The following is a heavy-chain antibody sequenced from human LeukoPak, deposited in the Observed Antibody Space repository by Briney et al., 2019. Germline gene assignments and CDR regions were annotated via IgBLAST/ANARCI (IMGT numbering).Heavy chain of an antibody. V-gene: IGHV4-59*01. CDR1: RGSLTRKY. CDR2: IYYSVST. CDR3: GRINYNPSLKSRVTISVDTPKNQCSLKLRSVTAADTGVYYCARVVPGKAAAGTDWFDP. D-gene: IGHD3-10*01. Sequence: SETPSLTSTVSRGSLTRKYWTWIRDPPRTGVECIWYIYYSVSTNYNPSPTRRVTISSDTPNKHFSLNLNSVASAHTAVYYSGRINYNPSLKSRVTISVDTPKNQCSLKLRSVTAADTGVYYCARVVPGKAAAGTDWFDPWGQGTLVTVSS. J-gene: IGHJ5*02.